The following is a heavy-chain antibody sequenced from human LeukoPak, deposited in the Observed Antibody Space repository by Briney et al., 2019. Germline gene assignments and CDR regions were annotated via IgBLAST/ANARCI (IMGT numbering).Heavy chain of an antibody. CDR2: INHSGST. J-gene: IGHJ4*02. CDR3: ARGYIAAAGKPFDY. Sequence: SETLSLTCAVYGGSFSGYYWSWIRQPPGKGLEWIGEINHSGSTNYNPSLKSRVTISVDTSKNQFSLKLSSVTAADTAVYYCARGYIAAAGKPFDYWGQGTLVTVSS. V-gene: IGHV4-34*01. CDR1: GGSFSGYY. D-gene: IGHD6-13*01.